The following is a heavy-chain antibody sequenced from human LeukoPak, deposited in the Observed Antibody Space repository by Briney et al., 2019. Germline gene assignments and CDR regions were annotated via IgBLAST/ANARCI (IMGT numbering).Heavy chain of an antibody. CDR1: GFTFSSYG. V-gene: IGHV3-48*04. Sequence: GGSLRLSCAASGFTFSSYGMSWIRQAPGKGLEWVSYISSSGSTIYYADSVKGRFTISRDNAKNSLYLQMNSLRAEDTAVYYCARDLGPGIAVDLGYWGQGTLVTVSS. D-gene: IGHD6-19*01. CDR3: ARDLGPGIAVDLGY. CDR2: ISSSGSTI. J-gene: IGHJ4*02.